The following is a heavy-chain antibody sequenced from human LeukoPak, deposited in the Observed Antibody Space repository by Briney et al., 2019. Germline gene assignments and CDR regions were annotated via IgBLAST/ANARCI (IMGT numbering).Heavy chain of an antibody. Sequence: GGSLRLSCVASGFTFSNYNMNWVRQVPGEGLEWVSLISASSSNIYYAVSVKGRFTISRDNAKNSLYLQMNSLRADDTAIYYCARDGEAAGTEIDYWGQGTLVTVSS. V-gene: IGHV3-21*01. CDR3: ARDGEAAGTEIDY. D-gene: IGHD1/OR15-1a*01. CDR1: GFTFSNYN. J-gene: IGHJ4*02. CDR2: ISASSSNI.